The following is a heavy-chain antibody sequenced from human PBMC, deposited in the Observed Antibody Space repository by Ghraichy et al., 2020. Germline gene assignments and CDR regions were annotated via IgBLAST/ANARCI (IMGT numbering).Heavy chain of an antibody. Sequence: GGSLRLSCAASGFTFTDYWMHWVRQAPGKGLVWVSRIYIDESSATYADSVKGRFTISRDNAKNTVFLQMNSLRVDDTAVYYCASSAVTYYGTALDYWGQGILVTVSS. J-gene: IGHJ4*02. CDR2: IYIDESSA. CDR1: GFTFTDYW. D-gene: IGHD1-26*01. V-gene: IGHV3-74*01. CDR3: ASSAVTYYGTALDY.